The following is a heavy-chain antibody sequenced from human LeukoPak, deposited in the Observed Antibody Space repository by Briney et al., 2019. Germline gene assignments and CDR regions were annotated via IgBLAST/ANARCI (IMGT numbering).Heavy chain of an antibody. CDR2: ISSSSSYI. CDR1: GFTFSSYS. D-gene: IGHD5-12*01. Sequence: PGGSLRLSCAASGFTFSSYSMNWVRQAPGKGLEWVSSISSSSSYIYYADSVKGRFTISRDNAKNSLYLQMNSLRAEDTAVYYCARDRAYSGYDFGYWGQGTLVTVSS. CDR3: ARDRAYSGYDFGY. J-gene: IGHJ4*02. V-gene: IGHV3-21*01.